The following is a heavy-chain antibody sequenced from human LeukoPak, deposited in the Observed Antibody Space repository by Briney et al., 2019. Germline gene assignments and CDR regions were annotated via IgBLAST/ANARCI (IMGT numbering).Heavy chain of an antibody. CDR1: GFTISNYD. J-gene: IGHJ4*02. CDR3: TRDMGGTYFDY. CDR2: ISYDGSNK. V-gene: IGHV3-30*03. D-gene: IGHD1-26*01. Sequence: GGSLRLSCAASGFTISNYDMHWVRQAPGKGLEWVALISYDGSNKYYADSVKGRFTISRDNSKNTLYLQMNSLRAEDTAVYYCTRDMGGTYFDYWGQGTLVTVSS.